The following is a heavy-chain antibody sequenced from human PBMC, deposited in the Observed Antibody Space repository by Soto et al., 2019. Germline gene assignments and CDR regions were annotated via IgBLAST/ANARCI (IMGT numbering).Heavy chain of an antibody. D-gene: IGHD6-19*01. Sequence: EVHLLESGGGLVQPGGSLRLSCAASGFTFNKYAMTWVRQAPGKGLEWVSSLSGSGGTTYHAASVKGRFTISRDNSKNTLYLQMNSLRAEDTAVYYCAKDRSIAVGDTFRWLDPWGQGTLVTVSS. CDR2: LSGSGGTT. V-gene: IGHV3-23*01. J-gene: IGHJ5*02. CDR1: GFTFNKYA. CDR3: AKDRSIAVGDTFRWLDP.